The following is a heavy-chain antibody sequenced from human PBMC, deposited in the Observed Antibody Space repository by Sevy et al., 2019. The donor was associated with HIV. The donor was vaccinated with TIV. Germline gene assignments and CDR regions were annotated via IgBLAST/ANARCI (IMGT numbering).Heavy chain of an antibody. D-gene: IGHD5-18*01. Sequence: ASVKVSCKASGYTFTSYGISWVRQAPGQGLEWMGWISAYNGNTNYAQKLQGRVTMTTDTSTSTAYMELRSLRSDDTAVDYRARFTPDTDYYFYGMDGWGQGTTGTRSS. V-gene: IGHV1-18*01. CDR1: GYTFTSYG. CDR3: ARFTPDTDYYFYGMDG. CDR2: ISAYNGNT. J-gene: IGHJ6*01.